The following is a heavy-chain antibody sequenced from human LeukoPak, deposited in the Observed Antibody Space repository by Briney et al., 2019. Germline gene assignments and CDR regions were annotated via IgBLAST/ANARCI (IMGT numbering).Heavy chain of an antibody. CDR3: ARGTRHGYCSSTSCYYYYYGMDV. CDR1: GGSISSCY. J-gene: IGHJ6*02. CDR2: IYTSGST. Sequence: PSETLSLTCTVSGGSISSCYWSWIRQPAGKGLEWIGRIYTSGSTNYNPSLKSRVTMSVDTSKNQFSLKLSSVTAADTAVYYCARGTRHGYCSSTSCYYYYYGMDVWGQGTTVTVSS. D-gene: IGHD2-2*01. V-gene: IGHV4-4*07.